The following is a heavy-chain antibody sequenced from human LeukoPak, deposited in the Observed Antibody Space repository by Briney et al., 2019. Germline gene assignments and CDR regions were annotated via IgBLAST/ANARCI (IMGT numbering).Heavy chain of an antibody. CDR1: GGSISSGGYY. CDR3: ARGSGLLGNYYDSSGVFDY. J-gene: IGHJ4*02. V-gene: IGHV4-31*03. CDR2: IYYSGST. D-gene: IGHD3-22*01. Sequence: SQTLSLTCTVSGGSISSGGYYWSWIRQHPGKGLEWIGYIYYSGSTYYNPSLKSRVTISVDTSKNQFSLKLSSVTAADTAVYYCARGSGLLGNYYDSSGVFDYWGQGTLVTVSS.